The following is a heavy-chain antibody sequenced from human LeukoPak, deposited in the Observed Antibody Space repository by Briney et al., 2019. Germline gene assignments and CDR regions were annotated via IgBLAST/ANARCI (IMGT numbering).Heavy chain of an antibody. J-gene: IGHJ4*02. Sequence: PGGSLRLSCAASGFIVSSNYMSWVRQAPGKGLEWVSVIYSTGSTHYADSVKGRFTISRDNVQNSLYLQMNSLRAEDTAMYYCARDRGYFDNWGQGTLVTVSS. CDR3: ARDRGYFDN. V-gene: IGHV3-53*01. CDR1: GFIVSSNY. CDR2: IYSTGST.